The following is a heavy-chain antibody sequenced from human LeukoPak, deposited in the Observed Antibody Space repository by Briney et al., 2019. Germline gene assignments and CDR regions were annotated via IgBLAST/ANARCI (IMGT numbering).Heavy chain of an antibody. CDR1: GYTFSAYY. J-gene: IGHJ4*02. V-gene: IGHV1-2*06. CDR2: INPNSGGT. Sequence: ASVKVSCKASGYTFSAYYMHWVRQAPGQGLEWMGRINPNSGGTNYAQKFQGRVTMTRDTSISTGYMELSRLRSDDTAVYCCATHLGGSGYAADYWGQGTPVTVPS. CDR3: ATHLGGSGYAADY. D-gene: IGHD3-22*01.